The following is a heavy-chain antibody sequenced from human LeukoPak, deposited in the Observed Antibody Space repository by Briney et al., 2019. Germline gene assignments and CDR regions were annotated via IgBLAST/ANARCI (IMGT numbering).Heavy chain of an antibody. V-gene: IGHV3-48*03. J-gene: IGHJ3*02. Sequence: GGSLRLSCEASGFTFSSYEMNWFRQAPGKGLEWVSYVSRSGGTMKNADSVKGRFTVSRDNAKNSLYLQMNSLTAEDTAVYYCATAVIRGRGTMVTVSS. CDR1: GFTFSSYE. CDR3: ATAVI. CDR2: VSRSGGTM.